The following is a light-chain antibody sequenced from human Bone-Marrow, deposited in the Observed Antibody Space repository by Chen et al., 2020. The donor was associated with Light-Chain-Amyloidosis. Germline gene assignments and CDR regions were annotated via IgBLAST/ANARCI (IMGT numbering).Light chain of an antibody. Sequence: SYVLTHPSSVSVAPGQTATIACGGNNIGSKSGQWYQQTPGQAPLLVVYDDSDRPSGIPERLAGSNSGNTATLTISRVEAGDEADYYCQVWDRSSDRPVFGGGTKLTVL. CDR3: QVWDRSSDRPV. CDR1: NIGSKS. V-gene: IGLV3-21*02. CDR2: DDS. J-gene: IGLJ3*02.